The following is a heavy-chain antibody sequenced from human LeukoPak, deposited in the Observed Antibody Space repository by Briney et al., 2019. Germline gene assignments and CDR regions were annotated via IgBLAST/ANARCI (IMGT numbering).Heavy chain of an antibody. CDR2: ISFGSDFM. Sequence: GGSLRLSCITSGFTFITNAMDGFRQPPGKGLHWVAAISFGSDFMYYADSVKGRSTISRDNAKNSVYLQMNSLRAEDTAVYYCAKVGTGNHQYGSGDFDSWGQGTLVTVSS. V-gene: IGHV3-21*06. CDR1: GFTFITNA. J-gene: IGHJ4*02. D-gene: IGHD3-10*01. CDR3: AKVGTGNHQYGSGDFDS.